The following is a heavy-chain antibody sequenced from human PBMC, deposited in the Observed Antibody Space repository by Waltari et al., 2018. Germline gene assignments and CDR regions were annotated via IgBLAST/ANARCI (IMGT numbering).Heavy chain of an antibody. CDR3: AKPRSGSGAFDI. CDR2: INPNSGGT. CDR1: GYTFTGYY. D-gene: IGHD3-10*01. Sequence: QVQLVQSGAEVKKPGASVKVSCKASGYTFTGYYMHWVRQAPGQGLEWMGRINPNSGGTNYAQKFQGRFTISRDNSKNTLYLQMNSLRAEDTAMYYCAKPRSGSGAFDIWGQGTMVIVSS. J-gene: IGHJ3*02. V-gene: IGHV1-2*06.